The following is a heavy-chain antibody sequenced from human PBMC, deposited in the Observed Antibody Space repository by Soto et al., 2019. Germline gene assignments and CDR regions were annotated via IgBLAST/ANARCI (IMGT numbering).Heavy chain of an antibody. CDR1: GYSFTSYW. V-gene: IGHV5-10-1*01. CDR3: ASSPRGYCSSTSCRELGNYYGMDV. CDR2: IDPSDSYT. D-gene: IGHD2-2*01. J-gene: IGHJ6*02. Sequence: GESLKISCKGSGYSFTSYWISWVCQMPGKGLEWMGRIDPSDSYTNYSPSFQGHVTISADKSISTAYLQWSSLKASDTAMYYCASSPRGYCSSTSCRELGNYYGMDVWGQGT.